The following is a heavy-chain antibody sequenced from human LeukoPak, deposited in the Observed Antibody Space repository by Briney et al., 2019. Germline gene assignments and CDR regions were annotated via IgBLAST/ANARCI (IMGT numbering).Heavy chain of an antibody. CDR2: ISASGDVT. J-gene: IGHJ4*02. Sequence: GGSLRLSCEASRFSFSAYPMGWVRRAPGKGLEWVSGISASGDVTFHADPLQGRFTISRDNSKNTLYLQMNSLRAEDTAVYYCAKDSGSGSYYNVFPYYFDYWGQGTLVTVSS. V-gene: IGHV3-23*01. CDR1: RFSFSAYP. D-gene: IGHD3-10*01. CDR3: AKDSGSGSYYNVFPYYFDY.